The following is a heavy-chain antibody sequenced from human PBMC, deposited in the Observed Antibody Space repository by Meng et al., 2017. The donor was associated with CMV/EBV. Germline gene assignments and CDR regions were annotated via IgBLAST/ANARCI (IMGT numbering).Heavy chain of an antibody. Sequence: GESLKISCAASGFTFSSYAMHWVRQAPGKGLEWVAVISYDGSNKYYADSVKGRFTISRDNSKNTLYLQMNSLRAEDTAVYYCARAHSGNYPDYFDYWGQGTLVTVSS. J-gene: IGHJ4*02. CDR2: ISYDGSNK. D-gene: IGHD1-26*01. V-gene: IGHV3-30*04. CDR1: GFTFSSYA. CDR3: ARAHSGNYPDYFDY.